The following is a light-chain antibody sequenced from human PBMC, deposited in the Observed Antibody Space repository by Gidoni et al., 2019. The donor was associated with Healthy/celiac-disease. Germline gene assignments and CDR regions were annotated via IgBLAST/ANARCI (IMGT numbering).Light chain of an antibody. CDR3: QQSYSTLT. V-gene: IGKV1-39*01. Sequence: DIQMTQSPSSLSASVGDRVTITCRASQSISSYLNWYQQKPGKAPKLLIYAASSLQSGVQSRFSCSGSGTDFTLTISSLQPEDFATYYCQQSYSTLTFGGGTKVEIK. CDR2: AAS. J-gene: IGKJ4*01. CDR1: QSISSY.